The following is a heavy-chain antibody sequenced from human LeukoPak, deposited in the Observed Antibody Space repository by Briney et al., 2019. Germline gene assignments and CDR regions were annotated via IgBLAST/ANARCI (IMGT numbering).Heavy chain of an antibody. CDR2: KKQDGGEK. V-gene: IGHV3-7*01. Sequence: GGSLRLSCAASGFTFSSVSMSWVRQPPGRGGVWGANKKQDGGEKYNVHSVKGRFTISRDNDKNSLYLQMNSLRAEDTAVYYCARVQFQWFDPWGQGTLVTVSS. CDR1: GFTFSSVS. J-gene: IGHJ5*02. CDR3: ARVQFQWFDP. D-gene: IGHD6-19*01.